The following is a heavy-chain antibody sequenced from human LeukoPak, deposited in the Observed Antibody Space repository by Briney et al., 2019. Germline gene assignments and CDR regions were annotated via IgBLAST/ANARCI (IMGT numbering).Heavy chain of an antibody. D-gene: IGHD1-7*01. J-gene: IGHJ4*02. CDR1: GYTLTSYG. V-gene: IGHV1-2*02. Sequence: AASVKVSCKASGYTLTSYGISWVRQAPGQGLEWMRWINPNSGGTNYAQKFQGRVTMTRDTSISTAYMELSRLRSDDTAVYYCARDGVGNNWNYGIFDYWGQGTLVTVSS. CDR3: ARDGVGNNWNYGIFDY. CDR2: INPNSGGT.